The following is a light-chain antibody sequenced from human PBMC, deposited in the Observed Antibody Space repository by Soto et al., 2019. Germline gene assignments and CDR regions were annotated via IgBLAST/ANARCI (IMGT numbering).Light chain of an antibody. CDR1: QSLVYNNTYNY. CDR3: IQTLQTPLT. V-gene: IGKV2-28*01. J-gene: IGKJ4*01. Sequence: EIVRTQSPLTLPVTPGEPASISCRSSQSLVYNNTYNYLDWYVQKTGQSPXLLIYFGSNRHPGVPDRFSGSGSGTDVTLKISRVEAEDFGVYYCIQTLQTPLTFGGGTKV. CDR2: FGS.